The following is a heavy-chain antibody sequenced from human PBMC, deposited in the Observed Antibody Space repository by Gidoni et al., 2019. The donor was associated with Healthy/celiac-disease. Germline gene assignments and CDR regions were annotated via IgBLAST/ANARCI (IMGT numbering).Heavy chain of an antibody. D-gene: IGHD1-1*01. Sequence: QPAGKGLEWIGRIYTSGSTNYNPSLKSRVTISVDTSKNQFSLKLSSVTAADTAVYYCARDATLGTGTTFLDYRGQGTLVTVSS. J-gene: IGHJ4*02. V-gene: IGHV4-61*02. CDR3: ARDATLGTGTTFLDY. CDR2: IYTSGST.